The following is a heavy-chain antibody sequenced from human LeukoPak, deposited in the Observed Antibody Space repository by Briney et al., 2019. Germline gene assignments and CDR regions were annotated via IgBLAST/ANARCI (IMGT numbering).Heavy chain of an antibody. CDR3: ARANLGYSGYDQNYYHYMDV. V-gene: IGHV3-11*04. CDR2: ISNSGSPI. Sequence: GGSLRLSCAASRFTFSDYYMGWIRQAPGKGLEWVSYISNSGSPIYYSGSVKGRFTISRDNAKSSLYLQMNSLRPEDTAMYYCARANLGYSGYDQNYYHYMDVWGKGTTVTVSS. D-gene: IGHD5-12*01. CDR1: RFTFSDYY. J-gene: IGHJ6*03.